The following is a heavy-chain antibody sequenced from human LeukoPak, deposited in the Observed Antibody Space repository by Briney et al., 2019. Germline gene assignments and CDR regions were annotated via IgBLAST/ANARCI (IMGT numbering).Heavy chain of an antibody. CDR3: ARGDFYGMDV. Sequence: PGGSLRLSCAASGFVFSSYSMNWVRQAPGKGLEWVSFVSSSSTYIYYADSLKGRFTISRDNAKNSLYLQMNSLRAEDTAMYYCARGDFYGMDVWGRGTTVTVSS. V-gene: IGHV3-21*01. CDR1: GFVFSSYS. J-gene: IGHJ6*02. CDR2: VSSSSTYI.